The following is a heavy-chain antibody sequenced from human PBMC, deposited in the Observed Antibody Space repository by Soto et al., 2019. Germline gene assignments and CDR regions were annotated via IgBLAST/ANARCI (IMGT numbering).Heavy chain of an antibody. J-gene: IGHJ6*03. Sequence: PGGSLRLSCAASGFTVSDYDMSWIRQAPGKGLEWVSYISSSGSTIYYADSVKGRFTISRDNAKNSLYLQMNSLRAEDTAVYYCARDSSVLRFLEWLSPQSGNYYMDVWGKGTTVTVSS. D-gene: IGHD3-3*01. V-gene: IGHV3-11*01. CDR3: ARDSSVLRFLEWLSPQSGNYYMDV. CDR2: ISSSGSTI. CDR1: GFTVSDYD.